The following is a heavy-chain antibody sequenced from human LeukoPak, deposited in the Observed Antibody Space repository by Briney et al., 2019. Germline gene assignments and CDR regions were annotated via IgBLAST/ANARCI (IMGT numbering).Heavy chain of an antibody. Sequence: GASVKVSCKASGYTFTGYYMHWVRQAPGQGLEWMGWINPNSGGTNYAQKFQGRVTMTRDTSTSTAYMELRSLRSDDTAVYYCASLRRDGYNSYYYGMDVWGQGTTVTVSS. CDR2: INPNSGGT. J-gene: IGHJ6*02. CDR1: GYTFTGYY. D-gene: IGHD5-12*01. CDR3: ASLRRDGYNSYYYGMDV. V-gene: IGHV1-2*02.